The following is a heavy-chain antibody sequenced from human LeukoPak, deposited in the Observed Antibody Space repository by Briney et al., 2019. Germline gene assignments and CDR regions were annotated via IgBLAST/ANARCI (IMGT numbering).Heavy chain of an antibody. J-gene: IGHJ4*02. D-gene: IGHD3-16*01. Sequence: SSETLSLTCTVSGGSISTYYWTWLRQPPGKGLEWIGYIYYGGSTNYNPSLKSRVTMSVDTSKNQFSLKLNSVTAADTAVYYCARDRLGLPVDYWGRGTLVTVSS. V-gene: IGHV4-59*01. CDR2: IYYGGST. CDR3: ARDRLGLPVDY. CDR1: GGSISTYY.